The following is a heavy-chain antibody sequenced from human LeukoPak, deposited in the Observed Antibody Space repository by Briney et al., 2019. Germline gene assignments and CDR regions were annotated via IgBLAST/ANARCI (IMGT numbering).Heavy chain of an antibody. CDR1: GFTFDDYA. J-gene: IGHJ1*01. CDR3: ARNNLMSSSWYFQH. V-gene: IGHV3-9*01. Sequence: PGGSLRLSCAASGFTFDDYAMHWVRQAPGKGLEWVSGLSWNGATVGYADSVKGRFTISRDNAKNSLYLQMNSLRAEDTAVYYCARNNLMSSSWYFQHWGQGTLVTVSS. D-gene: IGHD6-13*01. CDR2: LSWNGATV.